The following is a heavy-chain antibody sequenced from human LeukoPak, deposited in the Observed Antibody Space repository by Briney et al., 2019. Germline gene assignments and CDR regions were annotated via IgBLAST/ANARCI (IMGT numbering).Heavy chain of an antibody. V-gene: IGHV4-61*02. CDR2: IYTSGST. CDR1: GGSISSGSYY. CDR3: ARSVLDPDYYYYYMDV. J-gene: IGHJ6*03. Sequence: SETLSLTCTASGGSISSGSYYWRWLRQPAGKGLEWLGRIYTSGSTNYNPSLKSRVTISVDTSKNQFSLKLSSVTAADTAVYYCARSVLDPDYYYYYMDVWGKGTTVTVSS.